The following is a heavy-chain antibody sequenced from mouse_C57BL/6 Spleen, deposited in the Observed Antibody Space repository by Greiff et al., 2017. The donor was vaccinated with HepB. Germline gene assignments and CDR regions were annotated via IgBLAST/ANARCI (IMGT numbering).Heavy chain of an antibody. V-gene: IGHV1-22*01. CDR1: GYTFTDYN. Sequence: EVQLQQSGPELVKPGASVKMSCKASGYTFTDYNMHWVKQSHGKSLEWIGYINPNNGGTSYNQKFKGKATLTVNKSSSTAYMELRSLTSEDSAVYYCERYDYGSRDYCDYWGQGTTLTVSS. CDR2: INPNNGGT. J-gene: IGHJ2*01. CDR3: ERYDYGSRDYCDY. D-gene: IGHD1-1*01.